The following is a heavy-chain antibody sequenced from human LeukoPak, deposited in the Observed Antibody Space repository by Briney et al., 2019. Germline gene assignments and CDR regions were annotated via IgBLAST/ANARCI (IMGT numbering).Heavy chain of an antibody. J-gene: IGHJ4*02. D-gene: IGHD3-10*01. CDR3: ARDLSLIRGDPTFFDY. CDR2: IYFDGNTK. CDR1: GFTFSSYG. Sequence: GSLRLSCAASGFTFSSYGMHWVRQAPGKGLEWVAVIYFDGNTKYYADSVKGRFTISRDNSKNTLSLQMNSLRAEDTAMYYCARDLSLIRGDPTFFDYWGQGTLVTASS. V-gene: IGHV3-33*01.